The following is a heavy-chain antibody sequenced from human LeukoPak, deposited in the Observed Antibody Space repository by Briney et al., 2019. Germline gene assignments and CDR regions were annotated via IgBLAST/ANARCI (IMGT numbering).Heavy chain of an antibody. D-gene: IGHD1-26*01. J-gene: IGHJ6*03. Sequence: WETLSLTCTVSGGSISRYYWSWIRQPAGKGLEWIGGIYTSGSTNYNPSLKSRVTMSVDTSKNQFSLKLSSVTAADTAVYYCARDRDGGATYYYYYYMDVWGKGTTVTVSS. V-gene: IGHV4-4*07. CDR2: IYTSGST. CDR3: ARDRDGGATYYYYYYMDV. CDR1: GGSISRYY.